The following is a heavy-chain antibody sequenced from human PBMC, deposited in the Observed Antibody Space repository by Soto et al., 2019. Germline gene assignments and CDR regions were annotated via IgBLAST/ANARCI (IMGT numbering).Heavy chain of an antibody. V-gene: IGHV4-59*08. Sequence: QVQLQESGPGLVKPSETLSLTCTVSGGSISSYYWSWIRQPPGKGLEWIGYIYYSGSTNYNPSLKSRVTIPGDTPKNQFSLKLSSVTAADTAVYYCAGQRYYDFWSGYSPFDYWGQGTLVTVSS. J-gene: IGHJ4*02. CDR1: GGSISSYY. D-gene: IGHD3-3*01. CDR3: AGQRYYDFWSGYSPFDY. CDR2: IYYSGST.